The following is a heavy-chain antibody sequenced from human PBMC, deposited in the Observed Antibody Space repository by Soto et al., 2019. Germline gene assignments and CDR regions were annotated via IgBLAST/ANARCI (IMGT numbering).Heavy chain of an antibody. CDR2: ISSSSSYT. CDR1: GFTFNSYS. V-gene: IGHV3-21*01. D-gene: IGHD3-22*01. Sequence: PGGSLRLSCAASGFTFNSYSMNWVRRAPGKGREWVSSISSSSSYTYYADSVKGRFTISRDNAKNSLYLQMNSLRAEDTAVYYCASPRDYYDRSSYSGNWGQGTLVTVSS. CDR3: ASPRDYYDRSSYSGN. J-gene: IGHJ4*02.